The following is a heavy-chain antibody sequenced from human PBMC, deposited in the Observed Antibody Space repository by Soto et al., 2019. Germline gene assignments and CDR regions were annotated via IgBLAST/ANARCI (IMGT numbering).Heavy chain of an antibody. D-gene: IGHD3-22*01. V-gene: IGHV3-33*08. Sequence: SLRLSWSASEFTFSSYAMHWVRHTPFKLLEWVAVIWYDVSNKYYADSVKGRFTISRDNSKNTLYLQMNSLRAEDTAVYYCARDLGRAYYYDSSGSFDYWGQGTLVTVSS. CDR1: EFTFSSYA. CDR2: IWYDVSNK. CDR3: ARDLGRAYYYDSSGSFDY. J-gene: IGHJ4*02.